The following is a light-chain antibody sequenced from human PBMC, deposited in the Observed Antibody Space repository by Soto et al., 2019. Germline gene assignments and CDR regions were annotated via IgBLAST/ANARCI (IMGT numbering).Light chain of an antibody. CDR2: GAS. CDR1: QSVSSDY. J-gene: IGKJ1*01. V-gene: IGKV3-20*01. CDR3: QQYGSSPRT. Sequence: EIVLTQSPGTLSLSPGERATLSCRASQSVSSDYFSWYQKKPGQAPRLLIYGASSRATAIPDMFSGSGSGTYFTLTISRLEHEDSAVYYCQQYGSSPRTFGQGTKVEI.